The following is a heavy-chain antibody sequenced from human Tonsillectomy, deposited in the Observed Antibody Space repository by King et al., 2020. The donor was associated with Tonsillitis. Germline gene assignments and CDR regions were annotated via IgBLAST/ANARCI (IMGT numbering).Heavy chain of an antibody. V-gene: IGHV3-30*18. J-gene: IGHJ4*02. Sequence: VQLVESGGGVVQPGRSLRLSCAASGFTLSSYGMHWVRQAPDKGLERVAVISYDESNKDYADSVKGRFTISRDNSKNTLYLQMNSLRAEDTAVYYCAKDMTYYYDSSGYYSPAFDYWGQGTLVTVSS. CDR1: GFTLSSYG. CDR3: AKDMTYYYDSSGYYSPAFDY. D-gene: IGHD3-22*01. CDR2: ISYDESNK.